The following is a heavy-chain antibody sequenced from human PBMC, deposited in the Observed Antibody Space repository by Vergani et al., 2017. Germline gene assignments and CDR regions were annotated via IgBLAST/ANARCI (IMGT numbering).Heavy chain of an antibody. V-gene: IGHV4-59*01. CDR1: GFTFSNAW. Sequence: VQLVESGGGLVKPGGSLRLSCAASGFTFSNAWMSWIRQPPGKRLEWIGYVHYSGSTNYNPSLKSRVSTSVDTSKNQFSLNLTFVTAADTAVYYCARGGSGTLATWGQGTLVTVSS. J-gene: IGHJ1*01. D-gene: IGHD1-26*01. CDR2: VHYSGST. CDR3: ARGGSGTLAT.